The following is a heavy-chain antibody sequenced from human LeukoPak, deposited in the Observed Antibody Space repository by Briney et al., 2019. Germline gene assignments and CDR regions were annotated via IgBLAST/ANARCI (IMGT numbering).Heavy chain of an antibody. J-gene: IGHJ4*02. Sequence: ASVQVYCKAAGGTFSSYAISWVGQDPGQGFEWIGRIIPSVGTANCAEKCQGRVSSTTDEATSTAYMEMSSLRSEDTAVYYCAREGSRGWYGLGPRYYFGYWGQGTLGTVSS. CDR2: IIPSVGTA. D-gene: IGHD6-19*01. CDR3: AREGSRGWYGLGPRYYFGY. CDR1: GGTFSSYA. V-gene: IGHV1-69*05.